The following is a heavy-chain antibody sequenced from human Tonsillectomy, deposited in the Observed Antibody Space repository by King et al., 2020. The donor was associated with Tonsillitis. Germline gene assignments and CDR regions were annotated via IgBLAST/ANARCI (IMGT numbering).Heavy chain of an antibody. Sequence: VQLVESGGGFIQPGGSLRLSCAASGFTVSSNYMGWVRQAPGKGLEWVSLIYSGGNTYYADSVTGRLTISRDTSKNTLYLQMNSLRAEDTAGYYCARVAATYSSSSLVYYYNYMDVWGKGTTVTVSS. CDR1: GFTVSSNY. V-gene: IGHV3-53*01. CDR3: ARVAATYSSSSLVYYYNYMDV. J-gene: IGHJ6*03. D-gene: IGHD6-6*01. CDR2: IYSGGNT.